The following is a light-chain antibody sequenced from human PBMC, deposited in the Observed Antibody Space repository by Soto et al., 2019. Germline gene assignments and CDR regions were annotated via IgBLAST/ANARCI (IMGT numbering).Light chain of an antibody. CDR2: QAS. J-gene: IGKJ1*01. CDR3: QQYNSYST. Sequence: DIQRTQSPSALSASVGDRVTITCRASQSISSWLAWYQQKPGKAPKLLIYQASILESGVPSRFSGSGSGTEYTLTISSLQPDDFATYYCQQYNSYSTFGQGTKVDIK. CDR1: QSISSW. V-gene: IGKV1-5*03.